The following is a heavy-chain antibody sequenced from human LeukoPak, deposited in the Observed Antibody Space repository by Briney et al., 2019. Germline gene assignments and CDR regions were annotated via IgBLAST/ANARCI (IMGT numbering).Heavy chain of an antibody. CDR1: GFSFSNYA. Sequence: GGSLRLSCAASGFSFSNYAMNWVRQAPGKGLEWVSYISGSSGIIDYADSVRGRFTISRDNAKNTLYLQMNSLRAEDTAVYYCARDGGRRYGMDVWGQGTTLTVSS. J-gene: IGHJ6*02. CDR2: ISGSSGII. V-gene: IGHV3-48*01. D-gene: IGHD3-3*01. CDR3: ARDGGRRYGMDV.